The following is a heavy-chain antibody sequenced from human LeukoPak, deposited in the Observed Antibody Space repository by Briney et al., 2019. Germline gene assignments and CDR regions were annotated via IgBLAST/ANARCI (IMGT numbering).Heavy chain of an antibody. CDR2: INPNYGGT. J-gene: IGHJ4*02. V-gene: IGHV1-46*01. D-gene: IGHD4-23*01. Sequence: GASVKVSCKASGYSFTSYYIHWVRQAPGQGLEWMGMINPNYGGTAYAQMFKGGVTLTRDTSTSTVYMELRSLRSDDTAVYYCARAGYGGNSDYWGQGTLVTVSS. CDR3: ARAGYGGNSDY. CDR1: GYSFTSYY.